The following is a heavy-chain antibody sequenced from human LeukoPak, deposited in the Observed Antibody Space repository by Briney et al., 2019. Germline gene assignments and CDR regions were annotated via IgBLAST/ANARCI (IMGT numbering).Heavy chain of an antibody. CDR3: ARISGYCSGGSCYGWFDP. J-gene: IGHJ5*02. V-gene: IGHV3-53*04. CDR1: GFTVSSNY. Sequence: GGSLRLSCAASGFTVSSNYMSWVRQAPGKGLEWVSVIYSGGSTYYADSEKGRFTISRHNSKNTLYLQMNSLRAEDTAVYYCARISGYCSGGSCYGWFDPWGQGTLVTVSS. D-gene: IGHD2-15*01. CDR2: IYSGGST.